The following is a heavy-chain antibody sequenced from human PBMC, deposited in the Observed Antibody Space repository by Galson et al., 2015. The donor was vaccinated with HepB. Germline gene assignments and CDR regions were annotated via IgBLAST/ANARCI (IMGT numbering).Heavy chain of an antibody. V-gene: IGHV5-51*01. CDR1: GYSFTSYW. Sequence: QSGAEVKKPGESLKISCKGSGYSFTSYWIGWVRQMPGKGLEWMGIIWPSGSNVRYSPSFQGQVTISADKSISTAYLQWSSLKASDTAMYYCARLANTESPAAMPGPDYWGQGTLVTVSS. CDR3: ARLANTESPAAMPGPDY. D-gene: IGHD2-2*01. CDR2: IWPSGSNV. J-gene: IGHJ4*02.